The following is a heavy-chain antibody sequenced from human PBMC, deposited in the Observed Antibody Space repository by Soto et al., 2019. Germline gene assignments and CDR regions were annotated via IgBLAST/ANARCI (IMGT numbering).Heavy chain of an antibody. D-gene: IGHD6-19*01. CDR2: ICTSGST. J-gene: IGHJ5*02. V-gene: IGHV4-4*07. Sequence: QVQLQESGPGLVKPSETLSLTCTVSGGSISSYYWSWIRQPAGKGLEWIGRICTSGSTNYNPSLQSRVTMSVDTSKNQFSLKLSSVTAADTAVYYCARDRYSSASPWFDPWGQGTLVTVSS. CDR3: ARDRYSSASPWFDP. CDR1: GGSISSYY.